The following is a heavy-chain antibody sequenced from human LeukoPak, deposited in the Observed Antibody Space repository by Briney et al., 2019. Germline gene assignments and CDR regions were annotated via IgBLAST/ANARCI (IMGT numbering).Heavy chain of an antibody. CDR1: GFTFSSYG. Sequence: GGSLRLSCAASGFTFSSYGMSWVRQAPGKGLEWVSSISDDGRSTYYADSVKGRFTISKDNSENTMYLQMNNLRAEDTAIYYCAKRVPYTSSSVYFDYWGQGTLVTVSS. D-gene: IGHD6-6*01. V-gene: IGHV3-23*01. CDR2: ISDDGRST. CDR3: AKRVPYTSSSVYFDY. J-gene: IGHJ4*02.